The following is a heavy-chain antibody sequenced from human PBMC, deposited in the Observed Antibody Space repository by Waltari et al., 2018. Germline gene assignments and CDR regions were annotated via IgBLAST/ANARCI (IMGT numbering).Heavy chain of an antibody. CDR3: VRGPYDSSGYYNFDY. CDR2: IYYSGST. CDR1: GGSISSSSYY. D-gene: IGHD3-22*01. Sequence: QLQLQESGPGLVKPSETLSLTCTVSGGSISSSSYYWGGIRQPPGKGLGWIGSIYYSGSTYYHPSLKSRVTISVDTSKNQFSLKLSSVTAADTAVYYCVRGPYDSSGYYNFDYWGQGTLVTVSS. J-gene: IGHJ4*02. V-gene: IGHV4-39*07.